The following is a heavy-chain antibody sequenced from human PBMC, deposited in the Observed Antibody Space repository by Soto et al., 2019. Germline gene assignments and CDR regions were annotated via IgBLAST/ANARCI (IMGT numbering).Heavy chain of an antibody. CDR2: IYSGGST. V-gene: IGHV3-66*01. CDR3: ARVGVTMVRGVPRY. Sequence: GSLRLSCAASGFTVSSNYMSWVCQAPGKGLEWVSVIYSGGSTYYADPVKGRFTISRDNSKNTLYLQMNSLRAEDTAVYYCARVGVTMVRGVPRYWGQGTTVTVSS. J-gene: IGHJ6*02. CDR1: GFTVSSNY. D-gene: IGHD3-10*01.